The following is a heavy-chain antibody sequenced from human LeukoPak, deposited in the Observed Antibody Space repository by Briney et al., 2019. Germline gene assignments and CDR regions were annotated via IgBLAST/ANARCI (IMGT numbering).Heavy chain of an antibody. D-gene: IGHD4-17*01. J-gene: IGHJ3*02. CDR3: ARLKEDYGEVDAFDI. CDR2: VYKGGTP. V-gene: IGHV3-66*04. Sequence: GGSLRLSCAASGFTFSYAWMSWVRQAPGKGPEWVSVVYKGGTPYYADSVKGRFTISRDNSKNALFLQMDSLRAEDTSVYYCARLKEDYGEVDAFDIWGQGTMVTVSS. CDR1: GFTFSYAW.